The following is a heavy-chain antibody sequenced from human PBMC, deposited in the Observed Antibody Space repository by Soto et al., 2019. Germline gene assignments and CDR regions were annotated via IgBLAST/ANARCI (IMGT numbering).Heavy chain of an antibody. CDR3: TREDYGEHYFDY. V-gene: IGHV3-30-3*01. CDR2: ISYDGSNK. D-gene: IGHD4-17*01. J-gene: IGHJ4*02. Sequence: PGGSLRLSCAASGFVFRNYAMHWVRQAPGKGLEWVAVISYDGSNKYYADSVKGRFTISRDNSKNTLFLQMSSLRAEDTAVYYCTREDYGEHYFDYWGQGTLVTVSS. CDR1: GFVFRNYA.